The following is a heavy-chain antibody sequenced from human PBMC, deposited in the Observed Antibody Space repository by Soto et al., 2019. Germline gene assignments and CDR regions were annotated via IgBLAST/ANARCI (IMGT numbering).Heavy chain of an antibody. V-gene: IGHV3-9*01. CDR3: ANDRVEQWLVGCMAV. D-gene: IGHD6-19*01. CDR1: GFTFDDYA. Sequence: GGSLILSCAASGFTFDDYAMHWVRQAPGKGLEWVSGISWNSGSIGYADSVKGRFTISRDNAKNSLYLQMNSLRAEDTALYYCANDRVEQWLVGCMAVWGHGTTVTVSS. CDR2: ISWNSGSI. J-gene: IGHJ6*02.